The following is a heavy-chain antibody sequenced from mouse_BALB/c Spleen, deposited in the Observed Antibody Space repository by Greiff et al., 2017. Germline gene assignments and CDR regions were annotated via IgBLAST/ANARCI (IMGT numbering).Heavy chain of an antibody. Sequence: EVHLVESGGDLVKPGGSLKLPCAASGFPFSSFGMFWVRQTPDKRLEWVATISSGGSYTYYPDSGKGRFTISRDNAKNTLYLQMSSLKSEDTAMYYCARLTGTNAMDYWGQGTSVTVSS. CDR3: ARLTGTNAMDY. J-gene: IGHJ4*01. V-gene: IGHV5-6*01. CDR1: GFPFSSFG. CDR2: ISSGGSYT. D-gene: IGHD4-1*01.